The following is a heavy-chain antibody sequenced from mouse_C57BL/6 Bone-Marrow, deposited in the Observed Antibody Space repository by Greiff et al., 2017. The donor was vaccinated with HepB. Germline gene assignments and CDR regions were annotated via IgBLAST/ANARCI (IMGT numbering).Heavy chain of an antibody. CDR3: AREGGYYGSYAMDY. D-gene: IGHD1-1*01. V-gene: IGHV2-2*01. J-gene: IGHJ4*01. CDR2: IWSGGST. Sequence: QVHVKQSGPGLVQPSQSLSITCTVSGFSLTSYGVHWVRQSPGKGLEWLGVIWSGGSTDYNAAFISRLSISKDNSKSQVFFKMNSLQADDTAIYYCAREGGYYGSYAMDYWGQGTSVTVSS. CDR1: GFSLTSYG.